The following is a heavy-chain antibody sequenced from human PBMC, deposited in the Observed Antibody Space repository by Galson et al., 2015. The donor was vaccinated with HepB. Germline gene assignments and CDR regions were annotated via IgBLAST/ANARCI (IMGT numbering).Heavy chain of an antibody. CDR1: GYSFTNNW. V-gene: IGHV5-51*01. CDR3: ARHGRNEPFDS. D-gene: IGHD1-1*01. CDR2: IYPSDSET. J-gene: IGHJ4*02. Sequence: QSGAEVKKPGESLKISCKGSGYSFTNNWIGWVRQVPGEGLGWVGIIYPSDSETRYSPSFQGQVTITADKSVSTAYLQWNSLKVSDTAMYYCARHGRNEPFDSWGQGTLVTVSS.